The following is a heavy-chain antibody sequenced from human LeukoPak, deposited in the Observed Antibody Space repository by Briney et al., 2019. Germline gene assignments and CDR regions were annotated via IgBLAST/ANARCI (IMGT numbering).Heavy chain of an antibody. CDR2: ISAYNGNT. CDR3: ARVWGAVAGH. Sequence: GASVKVSCKASGYTFTSYGISWVRQAPGQGLEWMGWISAYNGNTNYAQKFQGRVTMTRDTSISTAYMELSRLRSDDTAVYYCARVWGAVAGHWGQGTLVTVSS. V-gene: IGHV1-18*01. D-gene: IGHD6-19*01. CDR1: GYTFTSYG. J-gene: IGHJ4*02.